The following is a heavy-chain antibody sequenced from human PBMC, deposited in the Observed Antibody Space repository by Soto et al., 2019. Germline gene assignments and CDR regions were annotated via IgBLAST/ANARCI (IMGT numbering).Heavy chain of an antibody. D-gene: IGHD3-22*01. Sequence: QVQLVESGGGVVQPGRSLRLSCAASGFTFSSYGMHWVRQAPGKGLEWVAVISYDGSNKYYADSVKGRFTISRDNSKNTLLLQMNSMRAEDTAVYYCAKIGEGHDSSYAEYFQHWGQGTLVTVSS. V-gene: IGHV3-30*18. CDR2: ISYDGSNK. CDR1: GFTFSSYG. CDR3: AKIGEGHDSSYAEYFQH. J-gene: IGHJ1*01.